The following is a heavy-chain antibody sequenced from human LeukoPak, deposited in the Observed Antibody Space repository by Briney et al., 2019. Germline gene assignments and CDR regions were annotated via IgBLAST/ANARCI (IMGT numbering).Heavy chain of an antibody. Sequence: TGGSLRLSCAASGFTFSSYAMSWVRQAPGKWLEWVSAISGSGGSTYYADSMKGRFTISRDNSKNTVYLQMNSLRAEDTAVYYCASYDILTGYSRHPLKRWGQGTLVTVSS. CDR1: GFTFSSYA. CDR2: ISGSGGST. J-gene: IGHJ4*02. V-gene: IGHV3-23*01. CDR3: ASYDILTGYSRHPLKR. D-gene: IGHD3-9*01.